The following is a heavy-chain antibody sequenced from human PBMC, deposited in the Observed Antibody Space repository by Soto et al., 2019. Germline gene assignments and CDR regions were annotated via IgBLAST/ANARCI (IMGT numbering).Heavy chain of an antibody. CDR3: ARDGVGVDYYYGMDV. CDR2: IYYSGST. V-gene: IGHV4-31*03. Sequence: QVQLQESGPGLVKPSQTLSLTCTVSGGSISSGGYYWSWIRQHPGKGLEWIGYIYYSGSTYYNPSLTSRVTISVDTSKNQFSLKVSSVTAADTAVYYCARDGVGVDYYYGMDVWGQGTTVTVSS. D-gene: IGHD2-21*01. J-gene: IGHJ6*02. CDR1: GGSISSGGYY.